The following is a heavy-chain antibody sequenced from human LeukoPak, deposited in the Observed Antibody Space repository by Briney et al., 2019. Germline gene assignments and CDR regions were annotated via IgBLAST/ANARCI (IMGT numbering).Heavy chain of an antibody. J-gene: IGHJ4*02. CDR2: ISYSGSP. CDR3: ARRFLAGKYFDY. V-gene: IGHV4-39*01. D-gene: IGHD3-3*01. Sequence: SETLSLTCTVACGSISSSSYYWGWIRQPPGKGLEWIGTISYSGSPYYNPSLKSRVTISGDTSKNQFSLRLSSVTAADTAVYYCARRFLAGKYFDYWGQGALVTVSS. CDR1: CGSISSSSYY.